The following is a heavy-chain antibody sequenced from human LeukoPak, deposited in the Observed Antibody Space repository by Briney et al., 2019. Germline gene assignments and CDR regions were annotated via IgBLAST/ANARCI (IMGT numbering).Heavy chain of an antibody. J-gene: IGHJ6*02. CDR3: GRAQQGAAGGRYYYHGVDV. CDR2: IYYSGGT. D-gene: IGHD6-13*01. CDR1: GGSISSAGYY. V-gene: IGHV4-31*03. Sequence: SETLSLTCTVSGGSISSAGYYWSWIRQHPGKGLEWIGYIYYSGGTYYNPSLKSRVIISVDTSKNQFSLKLSSVTAADTAVYYCGRAQQGAAGGRYYYHGVDVWGQGTTVTVSS.